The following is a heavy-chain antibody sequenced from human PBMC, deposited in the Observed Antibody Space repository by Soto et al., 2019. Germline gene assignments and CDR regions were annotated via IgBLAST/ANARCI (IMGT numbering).Heavy chain of an antibody. CDR2: IWYDGSNK. D-gene: IGHD4-17*01. V-gene: IGHV3-33*01. Sequence: QVQLVESGGGVVQPGRSLRLSCAASGFTFSSYGMHWVRQAPGKGLEWVAVIWYDGSNKYYADSVKGRFTISRDNSKNTQYLQMNSLRAEDTAVYYCARTVATNPYYFDYWGQGTLVTVSS. J-gene: IGHJ4*02. CDR1: GFTFSSYG. CDR3: ARTVATNPYYFDY.